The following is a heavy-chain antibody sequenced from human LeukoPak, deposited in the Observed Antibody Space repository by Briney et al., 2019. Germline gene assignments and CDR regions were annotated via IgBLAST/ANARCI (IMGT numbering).Heavy chain of an antibody. V-gene: IGHV3-21*01. D-gene: IGHD5-18*01. CDR3: ARGGYSYGGTFY. CDR2: IRSSSSYI. CDR1: GFTFSSYS. J-gene: IGHJ4*02. Sequence: GGSLRLSCAASGFTFSSYSMNWVRQAPGKGLEWVSSIRSSSSYIYYADSVKGRFTISRDNAKNSLYLQMNSLRAEDTAVYYCARGGYSYGGTFYWGQGALVTVSS.